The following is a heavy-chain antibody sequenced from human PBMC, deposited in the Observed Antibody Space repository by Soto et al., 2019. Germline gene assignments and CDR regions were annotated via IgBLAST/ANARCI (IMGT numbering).Heavy chain of an antibody. J-gene: IGHJ6*02. CDR1: GYSFTSYW. CDR3: ARQGGRYYYDSSGYYNYYYGMDV. V-gene: IGHV5-51*01. D-gene: IGHD3-22*01. CDR2: IYPGDSDT. Sequence: GESLKISCKGSGYSFTSYWIGWVRQMPGKGLEWMGIIYPGDSDTRYSPSFQGQVTISADKSISTAYLQWSSLKASDTAMYYCARQGGRYYYDSSGYYNYYYGMDVWGQGTTVTVSS.